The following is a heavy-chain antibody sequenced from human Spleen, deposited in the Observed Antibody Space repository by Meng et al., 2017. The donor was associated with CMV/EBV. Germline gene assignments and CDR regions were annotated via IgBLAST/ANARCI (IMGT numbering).Heavy chain of an antibody. CDR1: GFTFSSYG. Sequence: GGSLRLSCAASGFTFSSYGMHWVRQAPGKGLEWVAVIWYDGSNKYYADSVKGRFTISRDNSKNTVYLQMNSLRADDSAIYYCAREGRDDKNPSPWYRFYYFDCWGQGTLVTVSS. J-gene: IGHJ4*02. V-gene: IGHV3-33*01. CDR3: AREGRDDKNPSPWYRFYYFDC. D-gene: IGHD6-13*01. CDR2: IWYDGSNK.